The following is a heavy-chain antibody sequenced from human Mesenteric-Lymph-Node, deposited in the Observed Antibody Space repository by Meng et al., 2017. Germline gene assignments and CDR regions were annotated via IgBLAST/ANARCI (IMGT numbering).Heavy chain of an antibody. Sequence: GESLKISCAASGFTFSDYYMSWIRQAPGKGLEWLSYIGSSGSTIYYADSVKGRFTISRDNGTNSLYLQMNTLRAEDTAVYYCARVGYYDDSGYYGYFQHWGQGALVTVSS. CDR3: ARVGYYDDSGYYGYFQH. CDR1: GFTFSDYY. D-gene: IGHD3-22*01. V-gene: IGHV3-11*04. J-gene: IGHJ1*01. CDR2: IGSSGSTI.